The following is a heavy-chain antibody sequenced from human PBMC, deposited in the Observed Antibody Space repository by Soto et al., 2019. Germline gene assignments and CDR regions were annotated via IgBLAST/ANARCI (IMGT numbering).Heavy chain of an antibody. CDR2: IYYSGST. D-gene: IGHD3-22*01. J-gene: IGHJ5*02. V-gene: IGHV4-30-4*01. Sequence: PSETLSLTCTVSGGSISSGDYYWSWIRQPPGKGLEWIGYIYYSGSTYYNPSLKSRVTISVDTSKNQFSLRLKSVTAADTAVYYCASVGSDYDNSGYYLPWGPGTLVTVSS. CDR1: GGSISSGDYY. CDR3: ASVGSDYDNSGYYLP.